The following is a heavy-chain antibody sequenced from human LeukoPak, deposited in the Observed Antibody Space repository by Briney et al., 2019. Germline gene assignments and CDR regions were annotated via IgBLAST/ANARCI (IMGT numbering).Heavy chain of an antibody. CDR1: GGSISSGGYY. J-gene: IGHJ6*03. D-gene: IGHD3-10*01. Sequence: SETLSLTCTVSGGSISSGGYYWSWIRQHPGKGLEWIGYIYYSGSTYYNPSLKSRVTISVDTSKNQFSLKLSSVTAADTAVYYCARDRPGAGSYYYYYMDVWGKGTTVTVSS. V-gene: IGHV4-31*03. CDR2: IYYSGST. CDR3: ARDRPGAGSYYYYYMDV.